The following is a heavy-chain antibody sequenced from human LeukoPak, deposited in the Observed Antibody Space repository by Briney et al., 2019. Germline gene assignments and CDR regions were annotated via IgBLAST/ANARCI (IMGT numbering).Heavy chain of an antibody. CDR2: ITSTGSAT. CDR3: ARGGVAAAGPDWYFDL. Sequence: PGGSLRLSCEASGFTFSDYYMRWFRQTPGKGLEWVAYITSTGSATYYADSVKGRFSISRDNAKNPLYLQMNSLRAGDTAVYYCARGGVAAAGPDWYFDLWGRGTLVTVSS. CDR1: GFTFSDYY. V-gene: IGHV3-11*01. J-gene: IGHJ2*01. D-gene: IGHD6-13*01.